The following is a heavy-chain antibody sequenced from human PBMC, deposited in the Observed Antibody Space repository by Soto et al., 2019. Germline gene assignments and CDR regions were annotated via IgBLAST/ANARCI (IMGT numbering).Heavy chain of an antibody. Sequence: EVQLVESGGGLVQPGGSLKLSCAASGFTFSDSAIHWVRQTSGKGLEWVGRIRSKANSYATAYAASVTGRVTISRDDSKNTAYLQMNSLKTEDTAVYYCTRHGADYWGQGTLVTVSS. V-gene: IGHV3-73*02. J-gene: IGHJ4*02. CDR1: GFTFSDSA. CDR2: IRSKANSYAT. CDR3: TRHGADY.